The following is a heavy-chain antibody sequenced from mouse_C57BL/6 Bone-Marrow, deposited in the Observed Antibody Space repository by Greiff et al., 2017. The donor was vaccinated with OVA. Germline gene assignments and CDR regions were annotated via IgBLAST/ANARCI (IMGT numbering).Heavy chain of an antibody. V-gene: IGHV1-55*01. D-gene: IGHD2-3*01. CDR3: ARDGYYPFMDY. CDR1: GYTFTSYW. J-gene: IGHJ4*01. Sequence: QVQLQQPGAELVKPGASVKMSCKASGYTFTSYWITWVKQRPGQGLEWIGDIYPGSGSTHYNEKFKSKATLTVDTSSSTAYMQLSSLTSEDSAVYYCARDGYYPFMDYWGQGTSVTVSS. CDR2: IYPGSGST.